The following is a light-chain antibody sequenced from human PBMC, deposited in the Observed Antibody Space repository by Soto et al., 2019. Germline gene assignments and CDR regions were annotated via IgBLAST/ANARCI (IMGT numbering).Light chain of an antibody. CDR2: GAS. CDR1: QRISNNF. J-gene: IGKJ1*01. CDR3: QQYLRSPPSWT. V-gene: IGKV3-20*01. Sequence: ETVLTQSPGTLSLSPGERATLFCRASQRISNNFLAWYQQIPGQAPSLLIFGASSRATGIPDRFSGSGSGTEFTLTIDRLAPEDFALYYCQQYLRSPPSWTFDQGPKVDIK.